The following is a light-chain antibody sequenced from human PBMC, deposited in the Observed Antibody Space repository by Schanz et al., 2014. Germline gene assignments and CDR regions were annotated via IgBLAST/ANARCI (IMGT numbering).Light chain of an antibody. CDR3: SSYTSSSTLVV. Sequence: QSALTQPASVSGSPGQSITISCTGTSSDIGKYNYVSWYQQHPGKAPKLIIYDVSNRPSGVSNRFSGSKSGNTASLTISALQAEDEAEYYCSSYTSSSTLVVFGGGTKLTVL. CDR2: DVS. J-gene: IGLJ2*01. V-gene: IGLV2-14*03. CDR1: SSDIGKYNY.